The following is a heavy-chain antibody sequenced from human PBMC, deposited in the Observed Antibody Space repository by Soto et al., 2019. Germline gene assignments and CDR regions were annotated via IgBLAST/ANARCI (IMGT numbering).Heavy chain of an antibody. CDR3: AKERVVNDWYFDL. CDR2: ISYDGSKE. V-gene: IGHV3-30*18. CDR1: GFTLTNYG. D-gene: IGHD2-8*02. J-gene: IGHJ2*01. Sequence: QVQLVESGGGLAQPGGARRLSCAASGFTLTNYGMHWVRQGPGKGLEWVAGISYDGSKEYYADSVKGLVTISGDNSKNTLYLQMNRLRAEDTAVYYCAKERVVNDWYFDLWGRGTLVTVSS.